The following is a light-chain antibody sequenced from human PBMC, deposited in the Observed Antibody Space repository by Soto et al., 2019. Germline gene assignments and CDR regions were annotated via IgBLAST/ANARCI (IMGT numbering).Light chain of an antibody. CDR1: SSDVGSYDL. J-gene: IGLJ2*01. V-gene: IGLV2-23*02. CDR3: CSYAGTSTLV. Sequence: QSVLTQPASVSGSPGQSITISCTGTSSDVGSYDLVSWYQQHPGKAPKLMIYEVRKRPSGLSNRFSGSKSGNTASLTISGLQAEDEADYYCCSYAGTSTLVFGRGTKLTVL. CDR2: EVR.